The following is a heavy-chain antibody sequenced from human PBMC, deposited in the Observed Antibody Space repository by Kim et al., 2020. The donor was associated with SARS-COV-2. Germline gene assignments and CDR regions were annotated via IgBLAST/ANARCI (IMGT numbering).Heavy chain of an antibody. Sequence: GGSLRLSCAASGFTFSSYAMHWVRQAPGKGLEWVAVISYDGSNKYYADSVKGRFTISRDNSKNTLYLQMNSLRAEDTAVYYCPYSNGWQAFDYWGQGTL. CDR2: ISYDGSNK. V-gene: IGHV3-30*04. D-gene: IGHD6-19*01. CDR3: PYSNGWQAFDY. J-gene: IGHJ4*02. CDR1: GFTFSSYA.